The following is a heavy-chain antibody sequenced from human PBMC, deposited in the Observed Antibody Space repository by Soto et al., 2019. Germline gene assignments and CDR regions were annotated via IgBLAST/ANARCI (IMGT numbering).Heavy chain of an antibody. Sequence: GGSLRLSCAASGFTFSTSAMHWVRQAPGMGLEYVSAISSNGDTTYYANSVKGRFTISRDNSKNTLYLQMGSLRVEDMAVYYCARDGSMRYLDYWGQGTLVTVSS. J-gene: IGHJ4*02. CDR2: ISSNGDTT. CDR3: ARDGSMRYLDY. CDR1: GFTFSTSA. V-gene: IGHV3-64*01.